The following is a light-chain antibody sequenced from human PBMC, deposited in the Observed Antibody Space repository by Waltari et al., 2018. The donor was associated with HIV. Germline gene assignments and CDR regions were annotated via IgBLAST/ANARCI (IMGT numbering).Light chain of an antibody. CDR1: SNDVGGYNP. Sequence: QSALTQPASVTGSPGQSLTISCTGTSNDVGGYNPVAWYQQHPGKAPKLLIYDVTNRPSGVSSRFSGSKSGNTASLAISGLRAEDEADYYCTSYRYSSKSYVFGTGTTVTVL. V-gene: IGLV2-14*03. CDR2: DVT. J-gene: IGLJ1*01. CDR3: TSYRYSSKSYV.